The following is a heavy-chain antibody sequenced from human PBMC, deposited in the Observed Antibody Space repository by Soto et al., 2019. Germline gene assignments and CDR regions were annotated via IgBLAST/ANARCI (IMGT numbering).Heavy chain of an antibody. Sequence: SETLSLTCTVSGGSISSSSYYWGWIRQPPGKGLEWIGSLYYSGSTYYNPSLKSRVTISVDTSKNHFSLKLTSVTAADTAVYYCARVARDSSGWYYYYGMDVWGQGTTVTVSS. V-gene: IGHV4-39*07. CDR2: LYYSGST. CDR1: GGSISSSSYY. D-gene: IGHD6-19*01. J-gene: IGHJ6*02. CDR3: ARVARDSSGWYYYYGMDV.